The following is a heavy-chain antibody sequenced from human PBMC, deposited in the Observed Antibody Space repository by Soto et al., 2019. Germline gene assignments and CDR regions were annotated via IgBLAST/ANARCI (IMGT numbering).Heavy chain of an antibody. CDR2: ITGSGGTT. CDR1: GFTFSSYA. V-gene: IGHV3-23*01. D-gene: IGHD3-10*01. Sequence: GGSLRLSCAASGFTFSSYAMSWVRQAPGKGLEWVSAITGSGGTTYYADSLKGRLTISRDNSKNTVYLQMNSLRAEDTAVYYCGKCRRGDGYNLGAFDIWGQGTMVTVSS. CDR3: GKCRRGDGYNLGAFDI. J-gene: IGHJ3*02.